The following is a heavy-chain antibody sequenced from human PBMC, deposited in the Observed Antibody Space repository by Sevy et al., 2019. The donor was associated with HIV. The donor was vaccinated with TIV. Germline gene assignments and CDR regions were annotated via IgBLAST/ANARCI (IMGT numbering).Heavy chain of an antibody. V-gene: IGHV3-33*01. CDR3: AREDARGGDFDY. D-gene: IGHD2-21*01. Sequence: GGSLRLSCAASGFTFSSYGMHWVRQAPGKGLEWVAVIWYDGSNKYYADSVKGRFTISRYNSKNTLYLQMNSLRAEDTAVYYCAREDARGGDFDYWGQGTLVTVSS. CDR1: GFTFSSYG. CDR2: IWYDGSNK. J-gene: IGHJ4*02.